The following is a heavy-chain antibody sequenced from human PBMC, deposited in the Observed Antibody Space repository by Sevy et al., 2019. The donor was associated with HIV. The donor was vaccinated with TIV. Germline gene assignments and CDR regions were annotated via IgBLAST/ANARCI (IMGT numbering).Heavy chain of an antibody. J-gene: IGHJ6*02. CDR3: ATEDITMIPYGLDV. CDR2: FDPEDGET. Sequence: ASVKVSCKVSGYTLTELSMHWVRQPPGKGLEWMGRFDPEDGETIYAQKFLGRLTMTEDISTDTAYMDLSSLRSEDTAVYYCATEDITMIPYGLDVWGQGTTVTVSS. D-gene: IGHD3-22*01. V-gene: IGHV1-24*01. CDR1: GYTLTELS.